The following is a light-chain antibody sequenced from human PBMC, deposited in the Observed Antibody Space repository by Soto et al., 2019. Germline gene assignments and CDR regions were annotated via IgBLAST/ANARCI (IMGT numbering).Light chain of an antibody. CDR2: DSS. J-gene: IGKJ1*01. Sequence: DIQMTQSPSSVSASLGDRVTITCRASQDISTWLNWYQQKPGQAPKLLIYDSSTLQSGVPPRFSGSGSGTDFTLTISSLQPEDFATYYCQQASRFPRTFAQGTKVEI. CDR1: QDISTW. CDR3: QQASRFPRT. V-gene: IGKV1D-12*01.